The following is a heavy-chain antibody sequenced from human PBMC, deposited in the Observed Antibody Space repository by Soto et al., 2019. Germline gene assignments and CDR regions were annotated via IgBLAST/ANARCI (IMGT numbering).Heavy chain of an antibody. CDR1: GYNFTSYG. J-gene: IGHJ1*01. CDR3: ARVACSGGSCYFGYFQH. D-gene: IGHD2-15*01. Sequence: ASVKVSCQASGYNFTSYGISWVRQAPGQGLEWMGWISGYNGNTNYAQKLQGRVTMTTDTSTSTAYMDLRNLRSDDTAVYYCARVACSGGSCYFGYFQHWGQGTLVTVSS. V-gene: IGHV1-18*01. CDR2: ISGYNGNT.